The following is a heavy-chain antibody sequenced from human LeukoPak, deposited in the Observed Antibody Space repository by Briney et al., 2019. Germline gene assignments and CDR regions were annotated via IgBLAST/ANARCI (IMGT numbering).Heavy chain of an antibody. Sequence: SETLSLTCAVYGGSFSGYSWSWIRQPPGKGLEWIGEINHSGSTNYNPSLRSRVTISVDTSKNQFSLKLSSATAADTAVYYCALIAARPGKDDYWGQGTLVTVSS. CDR1: GGSFSGYS. D-gene: IGHD6-6*01. CDR3: ALIAARPGKDDY. CDR2: INHSGST. V-gene: IGHV4-34*01. J-gene: IGHJ4*02.